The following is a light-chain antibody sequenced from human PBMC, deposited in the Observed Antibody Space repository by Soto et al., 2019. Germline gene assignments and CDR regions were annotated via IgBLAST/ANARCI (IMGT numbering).Light chain of an antibody. V-gene: IGLV1-44*01. CDR3: AAWDDSLNGYV. CDR1: SSNVGSNT. Sequence: QSVLTQPPSASGTPGQRVTISCSGSSSNVGSNTVNWYQQRPGTAPKLVSYSNNLRPSGVPDRFSGSKSGTSASLAISGLQSDDDADYYCAAWDDSLNGYVFGTGTKLTVL. J-gene: IGLJ1*01. CDR2: SNN.